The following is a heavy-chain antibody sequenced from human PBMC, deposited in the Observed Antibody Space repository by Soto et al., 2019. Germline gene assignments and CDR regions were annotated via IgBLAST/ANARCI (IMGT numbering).Heavy chain of an antibody. CDR3: ARESEDLTSNFDY. J-gene: IGHJ4*02. Sequence: GGSLRLSCAASGFTYTSYSMNWGRQAPGKGLEWVSSISSTTNYIYYGDSMKGRFTISRDNAKNSLYLEMNSLRAEDTAVYYCARESEDLTSNFDYWGQGTLVTVSS. CDR2: ISSTTNYI. V-gene: IGHV3-21*06. CDR1: GFTYTSYS.